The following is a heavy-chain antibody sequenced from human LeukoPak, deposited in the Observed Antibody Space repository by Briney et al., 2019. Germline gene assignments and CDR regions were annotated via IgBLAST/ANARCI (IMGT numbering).Heavy chain of an antibody. CDR3: ARVRHYSSSSSYFLH. CDR2: INSDGSTT. V-gene: IGHV3-74*01. Sequence: GGSLRLSCAASGFTFSSYWMHWVRQAPGKGLVWVSRINSDGSTTNYADSVKGRFTISRDNAKNTLYLQMNSLRAEDTAVYYCARVRHYSSSSSYFLHWGQGTLVTVSS. CDR1: GFTFSSYW. D-gene: IGHD6-6*01. J-gene: IGHJ1*01.